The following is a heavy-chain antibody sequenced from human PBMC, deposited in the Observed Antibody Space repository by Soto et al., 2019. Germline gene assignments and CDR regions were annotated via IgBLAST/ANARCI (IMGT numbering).Heavy chain of an antibody. V-gene: IGHV4-34*01. CDR1: GGSFSGYY. CDR2: INHSGST. D-gene: IGHD2-15*01. Sequence: PSETLSLTCAVYGGSFSGYYWSWIRQPPGKGLEWIGEINHSGSTNYNPSLKSRVTISVKTSKNQFSLKLSSVTAADTAVYYCARARLGYCSGGSCYGRGYMDVWGKGTTVTVS. CDR3: ARARLGYCSGGSCYGRGYMDV. J-gene: IGHJ6*03.